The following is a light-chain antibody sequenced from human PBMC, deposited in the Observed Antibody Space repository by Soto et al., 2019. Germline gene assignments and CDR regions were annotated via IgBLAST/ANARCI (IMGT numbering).Light chain of an antibody. CDR2: GAS. Sequence: EIVMTQSPATLSVSPGERATFSCRASQSVSSNLAWYQQKPGQAPRLLIYGASIRATGIPARFSGSGSGTGFTLTISTLQSEDFAIYYCHQYGSSPQTFGQGTKVDIK. CDR1: QSVSSN. J-gene: IGKJ1*01. CDR3: HQYGSSPQT. V-gene: IGKV3-15*01.